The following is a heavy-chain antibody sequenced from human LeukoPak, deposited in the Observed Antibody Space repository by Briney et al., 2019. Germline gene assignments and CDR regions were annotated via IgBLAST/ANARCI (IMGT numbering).Heavy chain of an antibody. J-gene: IGHJ4*02. CDR3: ADFGSGSYCFGY. CDR1: GFTFSSYA. CDR2: ISYDGSNK. D-gene: IGHD3-10*01. Sequence: GGSLRLSCAASGFTFSSYAMHWVRQAPGKGLEWVAVISYDGSNKYYADSVKGRFTISRDNSKNTLYLQMDSLRAEDTAIYYCADFGSGSYCFGYWGQGTLVTVSS. V-gene: IGHV3-30-3*01.